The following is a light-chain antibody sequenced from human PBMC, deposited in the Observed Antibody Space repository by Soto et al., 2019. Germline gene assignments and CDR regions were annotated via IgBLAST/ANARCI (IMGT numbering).Light chain of an antibody. CDR3: CSYAGTFTYV. V-gene: IGLV2-11*01. Sequence: QSVLTQPRSVSGSPGQSVTISCTGTSSDVGGYNYVSWFQQHPGKAPKLMIYAVTERPSGVPDRFSGSKSGNTASLTISVLQAEDEADYYCCSYAGTFTYVFGTGTKVTVL. CDR2: AVT. CDR1: SSDVGGYNY. J-gene: IGLJ1*01.